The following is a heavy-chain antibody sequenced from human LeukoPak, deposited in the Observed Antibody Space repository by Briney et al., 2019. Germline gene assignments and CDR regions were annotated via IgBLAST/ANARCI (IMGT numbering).Heavy chain of an antibody. CDR1: VSSIIKRTCY. J-gene: IGHJ4*02. Sequence: PSGTLSPTFTFCVSSIIKRTCYERCIPQPPGRGLEWIGNVCYSWGPSYSPSLKSRVTISVDTSKNQLSLKLTSVTAADTAVYYCATQAAGGPLDYWGQGTLVTVSS. V-gene: IGHV4-39*01. CDR3: ATQAAGGPLDY. D-gene: IGHD2-15*01. CDR2: VCYSWGP.